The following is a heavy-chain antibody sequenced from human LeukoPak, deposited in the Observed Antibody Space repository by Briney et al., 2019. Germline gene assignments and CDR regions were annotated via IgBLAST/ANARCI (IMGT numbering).Heavy chain of an antibody. J-gene: IGHJ4*02. CDR3: ARDMPLQQQLVKGYFDY. CDR1: GFTFSSYS. CDR2: VSSSSSTI. Sequence: GGSLRLSCAASGFTFSSYSMNWVRQAPGKGLEWVSYVSSSSSTIYYADSVKGRFTISRDNAKNSLYLQMNSLRDEDTAVYYCARDMPLQQQLVKGYFDYWGQGTLVTVSS. V-gene: IGHV3-48*02. D-gene: IGHD6-13*01.